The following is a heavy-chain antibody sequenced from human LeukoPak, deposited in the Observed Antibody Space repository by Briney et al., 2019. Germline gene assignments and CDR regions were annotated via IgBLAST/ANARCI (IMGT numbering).Heavy chain of an antibody. Sequence: ASVKVSCKASGYTFTAYYIHWVRLAPGQGLQWMGWITPNSGGTKYAQRFQGRVTMTRDTSISTVYMELSGLKSDDTAVYYCARGFRLSAIEDCFDPWGQGTLVTVSS. CDR3: ARGFRLSAIEDCFDP. CDR1: GYTFTAYY. CDR2: ITPNSGGT. J-gene: IGHJ5*02. V-gene: IGHV1-2*02. D-gene: IGHD2-2*02.